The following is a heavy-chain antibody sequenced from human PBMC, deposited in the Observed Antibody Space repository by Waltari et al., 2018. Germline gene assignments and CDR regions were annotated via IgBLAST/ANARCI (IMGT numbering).Heavy chain of an antibody. V-gene: IGHV4-34*01. CDR2: INHSGST. D-gene: IGHD6-13*01. CDR1: GGSFSGYY. CDR3: ARGYSSSWGYYYYYYMDV. Sequence: QVQLQQWGAGLLKPSETLSLTCAVYGGSFSGYYWSWIRRPPGKGLEWIGEINHSGSTNYNPSLKSRVTISVDTSKNQFSLKLSSVTAADTAVYYWARGYSSSWGYYYYYYMDVWGKGTTVTVSS. J-gene: IGHJ6*03.